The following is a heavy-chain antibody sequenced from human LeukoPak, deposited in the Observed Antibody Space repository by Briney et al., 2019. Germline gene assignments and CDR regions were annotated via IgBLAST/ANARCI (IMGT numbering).Heavy chain of an antibody. CDR1: GFTFSSFA. J-gene: IGHJ4*02. V-gene: IGHV3-23*01. CDR3: AKRGESCSSTNCLRYYFDY. Sequence: WGSLRLSCAASGFTFSSFAMSWVRQAPGKGLEWVSAMGGGGVDTYYADSVKGRFTISRDNSKNTLYLQMNSLRAEDTAVYYCAKRGESCSSTNCLRYYFDYWGQGTLVTVSS. CDR2: MGGGGVDT. D-gene: IGHD2-2*01.